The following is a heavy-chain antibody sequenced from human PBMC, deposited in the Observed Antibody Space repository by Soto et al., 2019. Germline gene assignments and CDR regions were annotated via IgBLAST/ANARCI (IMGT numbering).Heavy chain of an antibody. CDR2: IYYSGST. V-gene: IGHV4-31*03. D-gene: IGHD4-17*01. J-gene: IGHJ5*02. Sequence: QVQLQESGPGLVKPSQTLSLTCTVSGGSISSGGYYWSWIRQHPGKGLEWIGYIYYSGSTYYNPSIKSRATISVDTSKNPFSLTLSSVTAADTAVYYCARGAKMTTVITPWFDPWGQGTLVTVSS. CDR3: ARGAKMTTVITPWFDP. CDR1: GGSISSGGYY.